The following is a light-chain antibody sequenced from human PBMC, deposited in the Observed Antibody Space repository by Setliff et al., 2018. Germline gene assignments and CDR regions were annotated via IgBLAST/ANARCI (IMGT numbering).Light chain of an antibody. J-gene: IGLJ2*01. CDR3: SAYASSETLV. V-gene: IGLV2-14*01. CDR1: SSDIGDYNY. CDR2: DVS. Sequence: QSALTQPASVSGSPGQSITISCTGTSSDIGDYNYVSWYQQEPGKAPKLIIYDVSNRPSGVSDRFSGSKSGNTASLTISGLQAEDEADYYCSAYASSETLVFGGGTKVTVL.